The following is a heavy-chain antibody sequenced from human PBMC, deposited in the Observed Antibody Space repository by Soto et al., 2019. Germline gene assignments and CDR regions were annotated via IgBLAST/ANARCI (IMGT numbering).Heavy chain of an antibody. CDR1: GFTVSNNY. V-gene: IGHV3-53*01. CDR2: IYSAGNT. J-gene: IGHJ4*02. Sequence: GGSLRLSCAASGFTVSNNYMSWVRQAPGKGLEGVSVIYSAGNTFYSDSVKGRFTISRDNSKNTLYLQMSSLRAEDTAVYYCATSPGRNCWGQGTLVTVSS. CDR3: ATSPGRNC.